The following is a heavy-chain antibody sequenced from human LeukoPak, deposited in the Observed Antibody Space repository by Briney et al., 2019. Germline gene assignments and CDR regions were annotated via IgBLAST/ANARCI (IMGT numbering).Heavy chain of an antibody. CDR1: VGSISIGSYY. CDR2: IFTSGST. V-gene: IGHV4-61*02. Sequence: TLSLTSTVSVGSISIGSYYGSWIRHPAGKGLEWIGRIFTSGSTKYNPSLKNRITISVDTSKNQFSLKLSSVTAADTAVYYCGREGKITMVRGVIRYYYMDVWGKGTTVTIS. CDR3: GREGKITMVRGVIRYYYMDV. D-gene: IGHD3-10*01. J-gene: IGHJ6*03.